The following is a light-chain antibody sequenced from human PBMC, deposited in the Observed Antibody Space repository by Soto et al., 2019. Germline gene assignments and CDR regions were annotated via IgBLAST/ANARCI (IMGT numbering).Light chain of an antibody. Sequence: DIVLTQSPGTLSLSPGERAPLSCRASQSVSKSYIAWYQQRPGQPPRLLIFGASIRATGIPDRFSGSGSETDYTLTLSRLEPEDLAVYYCQLYGSPLPFGGGTKVEI. CDR2: GAS. J-gene: IGKJ4*01. CDR3: QLYGSPLP. V-gene: IGKV3-20*01. CDR1: QSVSKSY.